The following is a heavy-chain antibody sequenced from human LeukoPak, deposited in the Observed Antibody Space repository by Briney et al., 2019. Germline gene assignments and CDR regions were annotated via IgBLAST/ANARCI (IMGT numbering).Heavy chain of an antibody. CDR2: IYYSGST. CDR1: GGSISSSSYY. CDR3: ARSATLRYLPDV. D-gene: IGHD3-9*01. V-gene: IGHV4-39*07. Sequence: SETLSLTCTVSGGSISSSSYYWGWIRQPPGKGLEWIGSIYYSGSTYYNPSLKSRVTISVDTSKNQFSLKLSSVTAADTAVYYCARSATLRYLPDVWGKGTTVTVSS. J-gene: IGHJ6*04.